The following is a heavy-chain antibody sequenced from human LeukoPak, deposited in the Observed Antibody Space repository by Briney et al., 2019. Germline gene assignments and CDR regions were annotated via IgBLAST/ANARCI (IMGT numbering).Heavy chain of an antibody. V-gene: IGHV4-34*01. J-gene: IGHJ4*02. CDR1: GESFSGYY. Sequence: PSETLSLTCAVYGESFSGYYWSWIRQPPGKGLEWIGEINHSGSTNYNPSLKSRVTISVDTSKNQFSLKLSSVVAADTAVYYCARAIYVDYHGPAPGSWSADYWGQGTLVTVSS. CDR3: ARAIYVDYHGPAPGSWSADY. CDR2: INHSGST. D-gene: IGHD4-17*01.